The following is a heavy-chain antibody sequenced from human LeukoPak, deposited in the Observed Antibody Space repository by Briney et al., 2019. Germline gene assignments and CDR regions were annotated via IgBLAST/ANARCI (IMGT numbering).Heavy chain of an antibody. V-gene: IGHV3-30*18. CDR3: AKDPEPAAAGSYYFDY. CDR1: GFTFSSYG. CDR2: ISYDGSNK. J-gene: IGHJ4*02. Sequence: HPGRSLRLSCAASGFTFSSYGMHRVRQAPGKGLEWVAVISYDGSNKYYADSVKGRFTISRDNSKNTLYLQMNSLRAEDTAVYYCAKDPEPAAAGSYYFDYWGQGTLVTVSS. D-gene: IGHD6-13*01.